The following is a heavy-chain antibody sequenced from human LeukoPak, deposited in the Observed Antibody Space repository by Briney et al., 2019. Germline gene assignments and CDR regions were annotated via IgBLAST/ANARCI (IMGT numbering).Heavy chain of an antibody. CDR3: ARGAIPYYYYGMDV. V-gene: IGHV3-33*01. CDR2: IWYDGSNK. CDR1: GFTFSSYG. Sequence: GGSLRLSCAASGFTFSSYGMHWVRQAPGKGLEWVAVIWYDGSNKYYADSVKGRFTISRDNSKNTLYLQMNGLRAEDTAVYYCARGAIPYYYYGMDVWGHGTTVTVSS. D-gene: IGHD2-2*01. J-gene: IGHJ6*02.